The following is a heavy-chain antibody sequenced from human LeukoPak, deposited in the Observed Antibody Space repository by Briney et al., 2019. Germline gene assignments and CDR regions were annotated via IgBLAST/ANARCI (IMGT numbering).Heavy chain of an antibody. D-gene: IGHD3-16*01. CDR2: IYTSGGT. V-gene: IGHV4-4*07. CDR3: ARGYGAAFDY. J-gene: IGHJ4*02. CDR1: GGSITNYC. Sequence: SETLSLTCTVSGGSITNYCWSWIRQPAGKGLEWIGRIYTSGGTNYNPSLKSRVTMSVDTSKNQFSLKLSSVTAADTAVYYCARGYGAAFDYWGQGTHVTVSS.